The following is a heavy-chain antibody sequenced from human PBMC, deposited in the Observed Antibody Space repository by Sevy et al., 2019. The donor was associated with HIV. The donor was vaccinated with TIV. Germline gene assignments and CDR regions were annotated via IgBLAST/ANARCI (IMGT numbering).Heavy chain of an antibody. J-gene: IGHJ3*02. CDR2: ISYDGSNK. CDR1: GFTFSSYA. V-gene: IGHV3-30-3*01. D-gene: IGHD3-22*01. CDR3: ARDFGGIVVVTAHSLEGYAFDI. Sequence: GGSLRLSCAASGFTFSSYAMHWVRQAPGKGLEWVAVISYDGSNKYYADSVKGRFTISRDNSKKTLYLQMNSLRAEDTAVYYCARDFGGIVVVTAHSLEGYAFDIWGQGTMVTVSS.